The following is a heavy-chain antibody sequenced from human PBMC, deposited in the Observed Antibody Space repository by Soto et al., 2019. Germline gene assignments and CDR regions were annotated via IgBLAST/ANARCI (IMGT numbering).Heavy chain of an antibody. Sequence: VKVSCKASGGTFSSYAISWVRQAPGQGLEWMGGIIPIFGTANYAQKFQGRVTITADESTSTAYMELSSLRSEDTAVYYCASITGTTDYYYYGMDVWGQGTTVTV. V-gene: IGHV1-69*13. CDR2: IIPIFGTA. D-gene: IGHD1-7*01. J-gene: IGHJ6*02. CDR3: ASITGTTDYYYYGMDV. CDR1: GGTFSSYA.